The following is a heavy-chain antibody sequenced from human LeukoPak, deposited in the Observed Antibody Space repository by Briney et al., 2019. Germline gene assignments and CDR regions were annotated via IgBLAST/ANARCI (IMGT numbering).Heavy chain of an antibody. D-gene: IGHD1-1*01. CDR1: GGSINRQY. V-gene: IGHV4-59*11. J-gene: IGHJ4*02. CDR2: ISYSGGT. Sequence: SETLSLTCSVSGGSINRQYWSWIRQPPGKGLELVGYISYSGGTNYNPSLKSRVTISVDTSKNQFSLKLSSVTAADTAVYYCARLGTQWTRRGWFDYWGQGTLVTVSS. CDR3: ARLGTQWTRRGWFDY.